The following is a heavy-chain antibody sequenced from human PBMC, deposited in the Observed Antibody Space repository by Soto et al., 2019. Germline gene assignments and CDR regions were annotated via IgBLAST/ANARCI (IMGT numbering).Heavy chain of an antibody. Sequence: QVQLVQAGAEVKKPGSSVKVSCKASGGTFSSYAISWVRQAPGQGLEWMGGIIPIFGTANYAQKFQGRVTTTADKSTSTAYMELSSLRSEDTAVYYCARGGYCSSTSCYGWFDPWGQGTLVTVSS. CDR2: IIPIFGTA. CDR3: ARGGYCSSTSCYGWFDP. J-gene: IGHJ5*02. CDR1: GGTFSSYA. V-gene: IGHV1-69*06. D-gene: IGHD2-2*03.